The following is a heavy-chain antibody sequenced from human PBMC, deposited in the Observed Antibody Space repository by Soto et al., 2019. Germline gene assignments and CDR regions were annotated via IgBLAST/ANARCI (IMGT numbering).Heavy chain of an antibody. Sequence: VASVKVSCKTSGYTFTHNYLHWVRQAPGQGLEWMGIINPSGGSTTYAQKFQGRVTMTRDTPTSIVYMELTSLRSEDTAVYYCARAAIYPRAFDIWGQGTLVTVSS. CDR3: ARAAIYPRAFDI. CDR2: INPSGGST. V-gene: IGHV1-46*01. J-gene: IGHJ3*02. CDR1: GYTFTHNY. D-gene: IGHD3-3*02.